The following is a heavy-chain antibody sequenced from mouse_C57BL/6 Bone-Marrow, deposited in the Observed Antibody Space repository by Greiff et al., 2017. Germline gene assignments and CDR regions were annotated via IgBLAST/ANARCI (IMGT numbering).Heavy chain of an antibody. CDR2: IDPANGNT. D-gene: IGHD2-4*01. Sequence: VQLQQSVAELVRPGASVKLSCTASGFNIKNTYMHWVKQRPEQGLEWIGRIDPANGNTKYAPKFQGKATITADTSSNTAYLQLSSLTSEDTAIYDSARHYDPVSWYFDVWGTGTTVTVSS. V-gene: IGHV14-3*01. CDR1: GFNIKNTY. J-gene: IGHJ1*03. CDR3: ARHYDPVSWYFDV.